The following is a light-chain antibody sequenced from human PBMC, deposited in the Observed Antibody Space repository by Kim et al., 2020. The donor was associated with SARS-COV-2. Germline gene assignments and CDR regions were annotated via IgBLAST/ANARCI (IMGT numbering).Light chain of an antibody. V-gene: IGKV3-15*01. CDR1: QSVSNN. CDR3: QQYNDWPPYT. Sequence: VSPGESATLSWRASQSVSNNLAWYQQKRGQAPRLLIYGASTRATDVPARFSGSGSGTQFTLTISSLQSEDFAIYYCQQYNDWPPYTFGPGTKLEI. J-gene: IGKJ2*01. CDR2: GAS.